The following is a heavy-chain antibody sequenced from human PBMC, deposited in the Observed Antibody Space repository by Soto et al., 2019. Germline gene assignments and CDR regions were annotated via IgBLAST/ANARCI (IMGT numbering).Heavy chain of an antibody. CDR1: GFTFSNYA. D-gene: IGHD1-1*01. CDR2: TSYDGNNE. V-gene: IGHV3-30*18. CDR3: AKDKGVFNWATSYFDY. J-gene: IGHJ4*02. Sequence: LRLSCAASGFTFSNYAMHWVRQAPGKGLEWVALTSYDGNNEYYTDSVKGRFTISRDNSKNTLFLQMNSPRPEDTAVYYCAKDKGVFNWATSYFDYWGQGALVTVSS.